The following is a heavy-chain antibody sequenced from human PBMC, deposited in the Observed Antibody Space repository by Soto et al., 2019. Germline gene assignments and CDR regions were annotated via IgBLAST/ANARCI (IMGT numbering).Heavy chain of an antibody. CDR2: ISYDGSNK. V-gene: IGHV3-30-3*01. Sequence: QVQLVESGGGVVQPGRSLRLSCAASGFTFSSYAMHWVRQAPGKGLEWVAVISYDGSNKYYADSVKGRFTISRDNSKNTLYLQMNSLRAEDTAVYYCARDPTSGSLYFDYWGQGTLVTVSS. J-gene: IGHJ4*02. CDR1: GFTFSSYA. CDR3: ARDPTSGSLYFDY. D-gene: IGHD3-22*01.